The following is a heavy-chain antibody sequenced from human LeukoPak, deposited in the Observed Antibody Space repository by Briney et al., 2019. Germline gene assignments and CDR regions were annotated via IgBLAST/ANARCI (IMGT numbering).Heavy chain of an antibody. J-gene: IGHJ4*02. CDR2: IIPIFGTA. V-gene: IGHV1-69*13. D-gene: IGHD4-23*01. CDR3: ARDLESYGGGPRTPNDGY. CDR1: GGTFSSYA. Sequence: SVTVSCKASGGTFSSYAISWVRQAPGQGLEWMGGIIPIFGTANYAQKFQGRVTITADESTSTAYMELSSLRSEDTAVYYCARDLESYGGGPRTPNDGYWGQGTLVTVSS.